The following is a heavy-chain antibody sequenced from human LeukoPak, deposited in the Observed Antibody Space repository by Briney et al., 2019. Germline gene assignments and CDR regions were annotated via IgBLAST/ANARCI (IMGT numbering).Heavy chain of an antibody. D-gene: IGHD6-19*01. J-gene: IGHJ5*02. CDR3: ARDRGSGWSFDP. CDR2: IYTSGST. CDR1: GGSISSGSYF. V-gene: IGHV4-61*02. Sequence: SETLSLTCTVSGGSISSGSYFWSWIRQPAGKGLEWIGRIYTSGSTNYNPSLKSRVTISVDTSKNQFPLKLSSVTAADTAMYYCARDRGSGWSFDPWGQGTQVTVSS.